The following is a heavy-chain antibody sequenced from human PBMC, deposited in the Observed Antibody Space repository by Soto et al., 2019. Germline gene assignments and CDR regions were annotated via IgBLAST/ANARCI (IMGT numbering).Heavy chain of an antibody. Sequence: ASVKVSCKASGDTFTSYTISWMRQAPGQGLEWMGRIIPILGIANYAQKFQGRVTITANKSTSTAYMELSSLRSEDTAVYYCATTGNSSGFDYWGQGTLVTVSS. CDR3: ATTGNSSGFDY. CDR2: IIPILGIA. CDR1: GDTFTSYT. D-gene: IGHD6-25*01. V-gene: IGHV1-69*02. J-gene: IGHJ4*02.